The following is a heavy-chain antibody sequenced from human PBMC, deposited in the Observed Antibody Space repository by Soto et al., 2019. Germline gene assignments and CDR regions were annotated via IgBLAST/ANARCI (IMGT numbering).Heavy chain of an antibody. D-gene: IGHD6-19*01. CDR2: ISGSGDTS. V-gene: IGHV3-23*01. J-gene: IGHJ4*02. CDR1: GFTFSNYA. CDR3: AKEGTSGLYYFDY. Sequence: PGGSLRLSYAASGFTFSNYAITWVRQAPGKGLQWVSIISGSGDTSYYADSVKGRFTISRDNSRSTLYLQMNSLRAGDSAKYYCAKEGTSGLYYFDYWGPGTLVTVSS.